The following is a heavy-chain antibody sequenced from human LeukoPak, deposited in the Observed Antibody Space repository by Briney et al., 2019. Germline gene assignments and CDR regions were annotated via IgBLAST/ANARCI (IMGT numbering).Heavy chain of an antibody. J-gene: IGHJ4*02. V-gene: IGHV4-34*01. Sequence: SETLSLTCAVYGGSFSGQYRTWIRQPPGMGLEWIGEINHSGSTTYNPSLNTRVTISVDTSKNQISLKLSSVTAADTAVYYCARPRYGSGSLDSWGQGTLVTVSS. CDR3: ARPRYGSGSLDS. D-gene: IGHD3-10*01. CDR2: INHSGST. CDR1: GGSFSGQY.